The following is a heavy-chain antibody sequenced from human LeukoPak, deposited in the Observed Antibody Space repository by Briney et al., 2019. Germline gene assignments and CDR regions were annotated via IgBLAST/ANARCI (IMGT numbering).Heavy chain of an antibody. D-gene: IGHD3-10*01. CDR3: ARVGRSGSYDY. V-gene: IGHV3-7*01. CDR2: IKQNGSEK. CDR1: GFTFSSYW. J-gene: IGHJ4*02. Sequence: GGSLRLSCAASGFTFSSYWMSWVRQAPGKGLEWVANIKQNGSEKYYVDSVKGRFTISRDNAKNSLYLQMNSLRAEDTAVYYCARVGRSGSYDYWGQGTLVTVSS.